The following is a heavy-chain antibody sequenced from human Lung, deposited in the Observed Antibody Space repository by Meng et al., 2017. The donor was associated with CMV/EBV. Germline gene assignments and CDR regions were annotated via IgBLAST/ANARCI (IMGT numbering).Heavy chain of an antibody. CDR3: ARRRGGSSWGDFDY. J-gene: IGHJ4*02. CDR1: GYTFTSYD. D-gene: IGHD6-6*01. V-gene: IGHV1-8*01. Sequence: SXXVSXXASGYTFTSYDINWVRQATGQGLEWMGWMNPNSGNTGYAQNFQGRVTMTRNTSISTVYMELSGLRSEDTAVYHCARRRGGSSWGDFDYWGQGTXVTVSS. CDR2: MNPNSGNT.